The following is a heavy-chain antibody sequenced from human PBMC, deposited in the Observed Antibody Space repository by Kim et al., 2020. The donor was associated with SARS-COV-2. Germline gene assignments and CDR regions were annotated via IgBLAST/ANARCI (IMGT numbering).Heavy chain of an antibody. CDR1: GVSITNYH. J-gene: IGHJ4*02. Sequence: SETLSLTCTVSGVSITNYHWNWIRQPPGKGLEWIGYFYYRGNTDYNPSLQSRVAISLDTSKSQFSLRLTSVTAADTAVYFCARAGPARLGQFDYWGQGILVAVSS. CDR3: ARAGPARLGQFDY. D-gene: IGHD4-17*01. CDR2: FYYRGNT. V-gene: IGHV4-59*01.